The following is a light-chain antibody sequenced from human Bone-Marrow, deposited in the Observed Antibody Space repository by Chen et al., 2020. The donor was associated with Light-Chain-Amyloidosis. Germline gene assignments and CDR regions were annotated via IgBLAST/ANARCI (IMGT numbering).Light chain of an antibody. CDR1: DLPTQY. V-gene: IGLV3-25*03. CDR2: RDT. CDR3: QLADSSGTYEVI. J-gene: IGLJ2*01. Sequence: SYELTQPPSVSVSPGQTARITCSGDDLPTQYAYWYRQKPGQAPVLVIHRDTERPSGISERFSGSRSGTTATLTIRGVQAEDEADYHCQLADSSGTYEVIFCGGTKLTVL.